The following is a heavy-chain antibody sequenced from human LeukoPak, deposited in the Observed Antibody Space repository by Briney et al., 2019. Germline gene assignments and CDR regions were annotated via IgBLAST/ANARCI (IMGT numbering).Heavy chain of an antibody. Sequence: GESLKISCKGSGYIFTNYWIGWVRQMPGKGLEWMGMMYPADSDIRYSPSFQGQVTISVDKSISTAYLQWSSLKASDTAIYYCARQNADVSYFDYWGQGTLVTVSS. CDR1: GYIFTNYW. J-gene: IGHJ4*02. CDR3: ARQNADVSYFDY. CDR2: MYPADSDI. V-gene: IGHV5-51*01.